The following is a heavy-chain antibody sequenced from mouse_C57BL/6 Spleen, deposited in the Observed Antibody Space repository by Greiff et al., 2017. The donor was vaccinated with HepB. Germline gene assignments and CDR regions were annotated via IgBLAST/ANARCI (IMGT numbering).Heavy chain of an antibody. V-gene: IGHV1-81*01. Sequence: VQLQQPGAELVKPGASVKLSCKASGYTFTSYWMHWVKQRTGQGLEWIGEIYPRSGNTYYNEKFKGKATLTADKSSSTAYMELRSLTSEDSAVYFCARGDPYFDYWGQGTTLTVSS. J-gene: IGHJ2*01. D-gene: IGHD3-3*01. CDR1: GYTFTSYW. CDR2: IYPRSGNT. CDR3: ARGDPYFDY.